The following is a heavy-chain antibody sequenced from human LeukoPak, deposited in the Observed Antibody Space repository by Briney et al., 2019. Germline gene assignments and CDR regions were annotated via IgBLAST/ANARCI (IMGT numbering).Heavy chain of an antibody. CDR1: GGSISTYY. Sequence: SETLSLTCTVSGGSISTYYWSWIRQPPGRGLEWIGYIFYSGSTNYNPSLKSRVTISVDTSKNQFSLKLSSVTAADTAVYYCARTPYYYDSSGSRYYFDYWGQGTLVTVSS. CDR2: IFYSGST. CDR3: ARTPYYYDSSGSRYYFDY. D-gene: IGHD3-22*01. V-gene: IGHV4-59*12. J-gene: IGHJ4*02.